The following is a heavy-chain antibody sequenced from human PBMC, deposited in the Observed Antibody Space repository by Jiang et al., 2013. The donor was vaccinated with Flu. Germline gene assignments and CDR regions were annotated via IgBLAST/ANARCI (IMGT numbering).Heavy chain of an antibody. CDR1: GYMFSVYP. CDR2: IDTNTGNP. Sequence: QSGSELKKPGASVKVSCKASGYMFSVYPVTWVRQAPGQGLEWMGWIDTNTGNPTYAQGFTGRYVFSFDTSVSTSYLQINSLKAEDTAVYYCARSIYSYYYYYGLDFWGQGTTVTASS. CDR3: ARSIYSYYYYYGLDF. J-gene: IGHJ6*02. D-gene: IGHD2-15*01. V-gene: IGHV7-4-1*02.